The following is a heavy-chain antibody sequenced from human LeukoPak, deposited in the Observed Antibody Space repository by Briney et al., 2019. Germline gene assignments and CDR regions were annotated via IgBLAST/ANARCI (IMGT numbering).Heavy chain of an antibody. CDR2: ITPIFGTA. J-gene: IGHJ6*03. CDR3: ALRRDGYNYGYYYYYMDV. V-gene: IGHV1-69*05. Sequence: SVKVSCKASGGTFSSYAISWVRQAPGQRVEWLGRITPIFGTANYAQKFQGRVTITTHESTSTAYMELSSLRSEDTAVYYCALRRDGYNYGYYYYYMDVWGKGTTVTVSS. D-gene: IGHD5-24*01. CDR1: GGTFSSYA.